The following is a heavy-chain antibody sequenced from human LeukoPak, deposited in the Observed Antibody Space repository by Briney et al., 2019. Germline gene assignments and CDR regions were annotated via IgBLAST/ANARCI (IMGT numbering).Heavy chain of an antibody. CDR2: ISWDGGST. CDR1: GFTFDDYT. D-gene: IGHD3-22*01. J-gene: IGHJ3*02. CDR3: AKALTYYYDSSGSAQGDAFDI. Sequence: GGSLRLSCAASGFTFDDYTMHWVRQAPGKGLEWVSLISWDGGSTYYADSVKGRFTISRDNSKNSLYLQMNSLRTEDTALYYCAKALTYYYDSSGSAQGDAFDIWGQGTMVTVSS. V-gene: IGHV3-43*01.